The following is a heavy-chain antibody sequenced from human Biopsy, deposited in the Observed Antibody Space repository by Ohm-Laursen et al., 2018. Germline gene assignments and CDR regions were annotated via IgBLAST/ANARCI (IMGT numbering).Heavy chain of an antibody. V-gene: IGHV3-48*03. Sequence: SLRLSCTAPGLAFNLYEMNWVRQAPGKGMEWISYIYGGGSPVSYADSVKGRFTISRDNAQNSLYLHMNSLRAEDTAVYYCARLNSGTYDASDLWGQGTMVIVSS. CDR1: GLAFNLYE. J-gene: IGHJ3*01. CDR2: IYGGGSPV. D-gene: IGHD1-26*01. CDR3: ARLNSGTYDASDL.